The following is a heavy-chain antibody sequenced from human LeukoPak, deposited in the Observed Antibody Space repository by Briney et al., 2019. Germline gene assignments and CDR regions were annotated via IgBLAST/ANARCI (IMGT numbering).Heavy chain of an antibody. CDR2: INPSGGST. CDR1: GYTFTSYY. J-gene: IGHJ6*03. D-gene: IGHD2-21*01. CDR3: GLFPGGDSHYYYMDV. V-gene: IGHV1-46*01. Sequence: GASVKVSCKASGYTFTSYYMHWVRQAPGQGLEWMGIINPSGGSTSYAQKFQGRVTMTRDTSTSTVYMELSSLRSEDTAVYYCGLFPGGDSHYYYMDVWGKGTTVTVSS.